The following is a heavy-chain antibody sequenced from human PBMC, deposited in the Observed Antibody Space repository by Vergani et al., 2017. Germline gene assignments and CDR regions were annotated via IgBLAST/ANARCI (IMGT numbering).Heavy chain of an antibody. CDR1: GFTFSSYA. Sequence: EVQLLESGGGLVQPGGSLRLSCAASGFTFSSYAMSWVRQAPGKGLEWVSSISSSSSYIYYADSVKGRFTISRDNAKNSLYLQMNSLRAEDTAVYYCATRYYDFWSGAYYYYGMDVWGQGTTVTVSS. D-gene: IGHD3-3*01. J-gene: IGHJ6*02. V-gene: IGHV3-21*01. CDR2: ISSSSSYI. CDR3: ATRYYDFWSGAYYYYGMDV.